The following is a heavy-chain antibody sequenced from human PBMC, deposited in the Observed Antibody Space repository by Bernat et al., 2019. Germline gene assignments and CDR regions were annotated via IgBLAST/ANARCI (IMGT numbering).Heavy chain of an antibody. D-gene: IGHD1-26*01. Sequence: QQRLQESGPGLVKPSETLSLTCTVSGGSISSSSYYWGWIRQPPGKGLEWIGTMYYTGSTDYNPSLKSRVTISVDWSKNQFSLKLNSVTAADTALYYCAKRIGVGANDAFDIWGQGTMVTVSS. J-gene: IGHJ3*02. V-gene: IGHV4-39*01. CDR3: AKRIGVGANDAFDI. CDR1: GGSISSSSYY. CDR2: MYYTGST.